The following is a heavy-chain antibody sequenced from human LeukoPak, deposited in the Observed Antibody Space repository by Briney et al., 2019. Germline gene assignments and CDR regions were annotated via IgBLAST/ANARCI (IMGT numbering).Heavy chain of an antibody. V-gene: IGHV3-21*04. D-gene: IGHD3-22*01. Sequence: GGTLRLSCSASGFTFSTYGMSWVRQAPGKGLEWVISISGSGSTTFYADSVKGRFTISRDNAKNSLFLQMNSLRAEDTALYYCAREEEYYYDSSGYYAFDIWGQGTMVTVSS. CDR3: AREEEYYYDSSGYYAFDI. CDR1: GFTFSTYG. J-gene: IGHJ3*02. CDR2: ISGSGSTT.